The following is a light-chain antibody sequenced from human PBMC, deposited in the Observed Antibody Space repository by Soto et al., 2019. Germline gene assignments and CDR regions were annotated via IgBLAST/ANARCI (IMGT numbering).Light chain of an antibody. V-gene: IGLV1-44*01. CDR2: ISD. CDR1: SSNIGTNT. J-gene: IGLJ2*01. CDR3: AAWDDSLNGPV. Sequence: QSVLTQPPSASGTPGQRVTISCSGGSSNIGTNTVNWYQQLPGTAPKLLIYISDQRPSGVPDRFSGSKSGASDSLAISGLQSEDEADYYCAAWDDSLNGPVFGVGTKLTVL.